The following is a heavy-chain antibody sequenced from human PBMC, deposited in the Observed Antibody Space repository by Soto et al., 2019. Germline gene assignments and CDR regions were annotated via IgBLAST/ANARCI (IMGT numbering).Heavy chain of an antibody. CDR3: ARDLAVGLVDY. V-gene: IGHV1-18*01. J-gene: IGHJ4*02. D-gene: IGHD6-19*01. Sequence: QVQLVQSGAEVKKPGASVKVSCKASGYTFTSYGISWVRQAPGQGLEWMGWISAYNGNTKYAQKLQGRVTMTTDTSTSTASMELRSLRPDDAAVYYCARDLAVGLVDYWGQGSLVTVSS. CDR1: GYTFTSYG. CDR2: ISAYNGNT.